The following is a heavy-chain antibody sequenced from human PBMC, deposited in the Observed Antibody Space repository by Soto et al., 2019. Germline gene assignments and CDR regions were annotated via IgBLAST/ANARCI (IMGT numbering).Heavy chain of an antibody. D-gene: IGHD6-19*01. CDR2: ISSSSSTI. V-gene: IGHV3-48*01. Sequence: GGSLRLSCAASGFTFSSYSMNWVRQAPGKGLEWVSYISSSSSTIYYADSVKGRFTISRDNAKNSLYLQMNSLRAEDTAVYYCARKGASGWEPYYFDYWGQGTLVTVSS. J-gene: IGHJ4*02. CDR3: ARKGASGWEPYYFDY. CDR1: GFTFSSYS.